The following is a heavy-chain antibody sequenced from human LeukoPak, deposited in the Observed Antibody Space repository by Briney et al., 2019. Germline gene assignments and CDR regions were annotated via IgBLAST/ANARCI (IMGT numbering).Heavy chain of an antibody. V-gene: IGHV3-30*18. CDR1: GSTFSSYS. Sequence: GGSLRLSCAASGSTFSSYSMNWVRQAPGKGLEWVAVISYDGSNKYYADSVKGRFTISRDNSKNTLYLQMNSLRAEDTAVYYCAKESWLAEHFSYYFDYWGQGTLVTVSS. CDR2: ISYDGSNK. D-gene: IGHD6-19*01. CDR3: AKESWLAEHFSYYFDY. J-gene: IGHJ4*02.